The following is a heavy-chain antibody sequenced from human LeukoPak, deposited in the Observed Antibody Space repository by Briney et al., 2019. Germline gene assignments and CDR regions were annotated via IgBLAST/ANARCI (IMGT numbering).Heavy chain of an antibody. J-gene: IGHJ4*02. V-gene: IGHV4-38-2*02. Sequence: SETLSLTCTVSGYSISSGYYWGWIRQPPGKGLEWIGSIYHSGSTYYNPSLKSRVTISVDTSKNQFSLKLSSVTAADTAVYYCASLDGSGSYYVWGQGTLVTVSS. D-gene: IGHD3-10*01. CDR2: IYHSGST. CDR3: ASLDGSGSYYV. CDR1: GYSISSGYY.